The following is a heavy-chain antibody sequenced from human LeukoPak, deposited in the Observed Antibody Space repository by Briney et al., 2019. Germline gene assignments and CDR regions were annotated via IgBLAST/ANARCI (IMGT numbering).Heavy chain of an antibody. J-gene: IGHJ4*02. D-gene: IGHD3-22*01. Sequence: SETLSLTCTVSGGSISSYYWSWIRQPAGKGLEWIGRIYTSGSTSYNPSLKSRVTMSVDTSKNQFSLKLSSVTAADTAVYYCARGEGGSRYDRSGYYFSWGQGTLVTVSS. CDR3: ARGEGGSRYDRSGYYFS. V-gene: IGHV4-4*07. CDR2: IYTSGST. CDR1: GGSISSYY.